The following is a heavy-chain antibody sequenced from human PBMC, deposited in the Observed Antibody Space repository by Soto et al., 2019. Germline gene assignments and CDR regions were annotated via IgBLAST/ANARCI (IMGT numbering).Heavy chain of an antibody. D-gene: IGHD1-7*01. J-gene: IGHJ6*03. V-gene: IGHV1-2*04. CDR1: WYNFTRFY. Sequence: ASVEGSFQASWYNFTRFYIHLGGQAPGQGLEWMGWINPNSGGTNYAQKFQGWVTMTRDTSISTAYMELSRLRSDDTAVYYCARGYGTTSYYYMDVWGKGTTVTVSS. CDR3: ARGYGTTSYYYMDV. CDR2: INPNSGGT.